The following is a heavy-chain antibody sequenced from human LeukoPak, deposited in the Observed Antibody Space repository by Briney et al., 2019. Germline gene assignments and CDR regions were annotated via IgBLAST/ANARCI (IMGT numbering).Heavy chain of an antibody. CDR3: ARETRYYDFWSGYLDLENWFDP. V-gene: IGHV1-2*02. Sequence: GASVKVSCKASGYTFTGYYMHWVRQAPGQGLEWMGWINPNSGGTNYAQKFQGRVTMTRDTSISTACMELSRLRSDDTAVYYCARETRYYDFWSGYLDLENWFDPWGQGTLVTVSS. CDR1: GYTFTGYY. J-gene: IGHJ5*02. D-gene: IGHD3-3*01. CDR2: INPNSGGT.